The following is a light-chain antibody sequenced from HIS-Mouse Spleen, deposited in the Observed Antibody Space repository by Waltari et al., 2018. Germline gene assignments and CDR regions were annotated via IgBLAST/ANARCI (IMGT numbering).Light chain of an antibody. CDR1: QSVSSSY. CDR2: GAS. Sequence: EIVMTQSPATLSLSPGERATLSCRASQSVSSSYLSWYQQKPGQAPRLLIYGASTRATGIPARFSGSGSGTDFTLTISSLQPEDFAVYYCQQDYNLPPETFGQGTKLEIK. CDR3: QQDYNLPPET. V-gene: IGKV3D-7*01. J-gene: IGKJ2*01.